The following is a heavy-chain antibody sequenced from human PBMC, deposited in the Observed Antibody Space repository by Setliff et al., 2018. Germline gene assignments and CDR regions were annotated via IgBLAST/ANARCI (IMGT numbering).Heavy chain of an antibody. J-gene: IGHJ4*02. CDR1: GGSISSYY. CDR3: ARGRGYSNTWYALPYFDC. CDR2: IYTSGST. V-gene: IGHV4-4*08. Sequence: SETLSLTCTVSGGSISSYYWSWIRQPPWKGLEWIGYIYTSGSTNYNPSLKSRVTISLDTSKNQLSLKLSSVTAADTAVFYCARGRGYSNTWYALPYFDCWGQGTRVTVSS. D-gene: IGHD6-13*01.